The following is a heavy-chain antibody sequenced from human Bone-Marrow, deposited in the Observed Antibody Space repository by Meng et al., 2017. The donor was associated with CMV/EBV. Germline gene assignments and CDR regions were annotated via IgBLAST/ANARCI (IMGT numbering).Heavy chain of an antibody. D-gene: IGHD2-2*02. CDR1: GFTFSDYW. CDR2: IDYDGSSA. CDR3: ARVYCSSTSCYKSPYGMDV. V-gene: IGHV3-74*01. Sequence: GESLKISCAASGFTFSDYWMHWVRQAPGKGLVWVSRIDYDGSSATYADSVKGRFTISRDNAKNTLYLQMNSLRAEDTAVYYCARVYCSSTSCYKSPYGMDVWGQGTTVTVSS. J-gene: IGHJ6*02.